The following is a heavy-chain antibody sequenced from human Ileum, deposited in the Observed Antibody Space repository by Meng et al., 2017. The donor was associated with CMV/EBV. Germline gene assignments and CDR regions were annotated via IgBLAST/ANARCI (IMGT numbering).Heavy chain of an antibody. CDR3: AKRDFYHPSAYYYDYYFDN. D-gene: IGHD3-22*01. CDR1: GFTFSQYA. CDR2: ISKGGDVT. V-gene: IGHV3-23*01. J-gene: IGHJ4*02. Sequence: GGSLRLSCAGSGFTFSQYAMSWVRQAPGKGLEWVSAISKGGDVTAYADSVKGRFTISRDNVKSTVYLQVNSLRVEDTAVYFCAKRDFYHPSAYYYDYYFDNWGQGVLVTGAS.